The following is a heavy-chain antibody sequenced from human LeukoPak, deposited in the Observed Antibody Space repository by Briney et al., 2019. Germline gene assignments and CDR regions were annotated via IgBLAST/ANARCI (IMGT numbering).Heavy chain of an antibody. D-gene: IGHD4-17*01. V-gene: IGHV4-59*01. Sequence: SETLSLTCTVSGGSISSYYWSWIRQPPGKGLEWIGYIYYSGSTNYNPSLKSRVTISVDTSKNQFSLKLSSVTAADTAVYYCARGHLYGVLDYWGQGTLVTVSS. CDR1: GGSISSYY. CDR3: ARGHLYGVLDY. J-gene: IGHJ4*02. CDR2: IYYSGST.